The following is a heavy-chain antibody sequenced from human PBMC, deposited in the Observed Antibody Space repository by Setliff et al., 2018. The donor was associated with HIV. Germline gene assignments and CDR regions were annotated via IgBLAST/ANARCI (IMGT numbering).Heavy chain of an antibody. Sequence: SETLSLTCAVSGVSNSSSSYFWGWIRRPPGTGLDWIGSIYFSGSTYYNPSLESRVTISMDTSKNQFSLKLTSVTAADTAVYYCARVGASGVPSTMDYYYYMDVWGKGTTVTVSS. D-gene: IGHD3-10*01. J-gene: IGHJ6*03. CDR2: IYFSGST. CDR1: GVSNSSSSYF. CDR3: ARVGASGVPSTMDYYYYMDV. V-gene: IGHV4-39*01.